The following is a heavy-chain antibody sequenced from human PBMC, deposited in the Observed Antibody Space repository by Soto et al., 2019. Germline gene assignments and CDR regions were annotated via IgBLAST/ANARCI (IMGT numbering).Heavy chain of an antibody. CDR3: ARGHEFCGNAEAFEV. D-gene: IGHD5-12*01. J-gene: IGHJ3*01. CDR1: GGSFRREA. V-gene: IGHV1-69*12. CDR2: ILPIFGTA. Sequence: QVQLVQSGAEVKKPGSSVKVSCKASGGSFRREAINWVRQAPGQGPEWMGGILPIFGTADYAQKFQGRVTSTADVSTTTAYMVLGSLRFEDTAVDYCARGHEFCGNAEAFEVWGQGTMVIVSS.